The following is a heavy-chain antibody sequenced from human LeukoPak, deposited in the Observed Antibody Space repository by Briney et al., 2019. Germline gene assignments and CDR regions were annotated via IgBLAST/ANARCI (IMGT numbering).Heavy chain of an antibody. CDR3: ARHRYGDYSFDY. D-gene: IGHD4-17*01. CDR1: GFTFTSYA. J-gene: IGHJ4*02. V-gene: IGHV3-23*01. CDR2: ISDSGGST. Sequence: PGGSLRLSCAASGFTFTSYAMSWVRQAPGQGLEWVSTISDSGGSTYYADSVKGRFTISRDNARNSLHVQMNSLRAEDTAGYYCARHRYGDYSFDYWGQGTLVTVSS.